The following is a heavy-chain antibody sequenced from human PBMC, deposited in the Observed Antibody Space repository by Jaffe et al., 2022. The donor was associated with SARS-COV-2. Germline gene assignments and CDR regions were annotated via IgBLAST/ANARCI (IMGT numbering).Heavy chain of an antibody. Sequence: EVQLLESGGGLVQPGGSLRLSCAASGFTFSTYAMTWVRQAPGKGLEWVSTISGSGTSTYYADSVRGRFTISRDNSKNTLYLQMNSLRAEDTAVYYCATEGKYNSGWSYFDYWGQGTLVTVSS. CDR1: GFTFSTYA. CDR3: ATEGKYNSGWSYFDY. CDR2: ISGSGTST. V-gene: IGHV3-23*01. D-gene: IGHD6-13*01. J-gene: IGHJ4*02.